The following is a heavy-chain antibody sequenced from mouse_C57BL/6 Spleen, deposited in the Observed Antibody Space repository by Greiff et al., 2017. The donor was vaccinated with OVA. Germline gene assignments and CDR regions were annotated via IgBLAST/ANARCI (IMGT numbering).Heavy chain of an antibody. J-gene: IGHJ3*01. V-gene: IGHV2-2*01. CDR1: GFSLTSYG. Sequence: QVQLKQSGPGLVQPSQSLSITCTVSGFSLTSYGVHWVRQSPGKGLEWLGVIWSGGSTDYNAAFISRLSISKDNSKSQVFFKMNSLQADDTAIYYCARNFAIWDVFAYWGQETLVTVSA. CDR3: ARNFAIWDVFAY. D-gene: IGHD4-1*01. CDR2: IWSGGST.